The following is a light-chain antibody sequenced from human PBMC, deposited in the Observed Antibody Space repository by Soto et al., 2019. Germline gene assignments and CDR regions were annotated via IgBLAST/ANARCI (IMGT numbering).Light chain of an antibody. CDR1: LDIGNK. CDR2: GAY. CDR3: LQDYNYAWT. J-gene: IGKJ1*01. V-gene: IGKV1-6*01. Sequence: ASQMTQSPSSLSASVGDRVTITCRASLDIGNKLGWFQQKPGKAPELLIYGAYNLKSGVPSRFSGNKSGTDFTLTIISLQPEDFATYYCLQDYNYAWTFGQGTRVEIK.